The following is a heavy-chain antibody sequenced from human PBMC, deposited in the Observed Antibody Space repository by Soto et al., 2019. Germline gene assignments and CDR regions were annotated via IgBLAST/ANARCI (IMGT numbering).Heavy chain of an antibody. J-gene: IGHJ6*03. CDR3: AKGGVTYYYYYYMDV. CDR2: ISWNSGSI. V-gene: IGHV3-9*01. CDR1: GFTFDDYA. Sequence: EVQLVESGGGLVQPGRSLRLSCAASGFTFDDYAMHWVRQAPGKGLEWVSGISWNSGSIGYADSVKGRFTISRDNAKNYLYLQMNSLRAEDTALYYGAKGGVTYYYYYYMDVWVKGTTVTVSS. D-gene: IGHD2-21*02.